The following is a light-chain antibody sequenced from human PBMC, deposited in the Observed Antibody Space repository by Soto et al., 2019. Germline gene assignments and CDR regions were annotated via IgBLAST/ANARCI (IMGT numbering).Light chain of an antibody. CDR1: SSNIA. CDR3: AAWDDSLSGPYV. V-gene: IGLV1-47*01. J-gene: IGLJ1*01. CDR2: RNN. Sequence: QPVLTQPPSASGTPGQRVTISCSGSSSNIAWYQHLPGTSPKLLIYRNNQRPSGVPDRFSGSKSGTSASLAISGLRAEDEADYYCAAWDDSLSGPYVFGTGTKVTVL.